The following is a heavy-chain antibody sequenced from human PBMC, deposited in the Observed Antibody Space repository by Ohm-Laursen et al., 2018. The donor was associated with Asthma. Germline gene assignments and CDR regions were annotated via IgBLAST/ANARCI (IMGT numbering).Heavy chain of an antibody. CDR2: IWYDGTNK. J-gene: IGHJ4*02. Sequence: SLRLSCTASGFIFTNYGMHWVRQAPGKGLEWVAVIWYDGTNKYYGDSVKGRFTISRDNSKNTVSLQMNSLRVEDTAVYYCAKDLETYGSYLGDSGGIDYWGQGTLVTVSS. D-gene: IGHD3-10*01. CDR1: GFIFTNYG. CDR3: AKDLETYGSYLGDSGGIDY. V-gene: IGHV3-33*06.